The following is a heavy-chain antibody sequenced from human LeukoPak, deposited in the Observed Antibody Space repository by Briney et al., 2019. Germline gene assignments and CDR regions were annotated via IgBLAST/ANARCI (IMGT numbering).Heavy chain of an antibody. Sequence: PGGSLRLSCAASGFPFSSYAMSWVRQAPGKGLEWVSAISGSGGSTYYADSVKGRFTISRDNSKNTLYLQMNSLRAEDTAVYHCACEPGSIGYNAFDIWGQGTMVTVSS. J-gene: IGHJ3*02. D-gene: IGHD1-14*01. CDR2: ISGSGGST. CDR3: ACEPGSIGYNAFDI. V-gene: IGHV3-23*01. CDR1: GFPFSSYA.